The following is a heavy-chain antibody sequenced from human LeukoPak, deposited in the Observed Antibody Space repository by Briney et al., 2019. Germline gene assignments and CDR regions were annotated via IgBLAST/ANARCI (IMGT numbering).Heavy chain of an antibody. J-gene: IGHJ5*01. CDR2: IDRDGLRE. Sequence: GGSLRLSCTASTRYFTNYWMHWVRQVPGKGLAWLSRIDRDGLREDYADSVRGRFTISRHNAKSTTYLQMNSLRAEDTAVYYCGTSRWSGVVDSWGQGTLVTVSS. V-gene: IGHV3-74*01. CDR1: TRYFTNYW. D-gene: IGHD3-3*01. CDR3: GTSRWSGVVDS.